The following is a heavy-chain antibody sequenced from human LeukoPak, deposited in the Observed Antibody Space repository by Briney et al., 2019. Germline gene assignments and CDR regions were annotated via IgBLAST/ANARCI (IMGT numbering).Heavy chain of an antibody. D-gene: IGHD3-9*01. V-gene: IGHV3-23*01. CDR2: ISDSGIST. Sequence: GGSLRLSCVASGFTFNSCAMGWVRQAPGKGLEWVSVISDSGISTYYADSVKGRSTISRDNSKNTLYLQMNSLRAEDTAVYHCAKDRTTGYYYFDYWGQGTQVTVSS. CDR3: AKDRTTGYYYFDY. CDR1: GFTFNSCA. J-gene: IGHJ4*02.